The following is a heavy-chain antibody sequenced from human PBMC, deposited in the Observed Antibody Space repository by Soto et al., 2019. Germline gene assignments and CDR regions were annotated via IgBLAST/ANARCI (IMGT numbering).Heavy chain of an antibody. V-gene: IGHV3-64*04. D-gene: IGHD3-10*01. J-gene: IGHJ4*02. CDR2: IGPNGNGP. CDR3: ARGYWRFGESYYFDY. CDR1: GFPFSTYS. Sequence: AGGSLRLSCSASGFPFSTYSMYWVRQTPGKGLEYVSAIGPNGNGPYYADSVKGRFTISRDNSENTVYLQMNSLRGEDTATYYCARGYWRFGESYYFDYWGQGSLVTVSS.